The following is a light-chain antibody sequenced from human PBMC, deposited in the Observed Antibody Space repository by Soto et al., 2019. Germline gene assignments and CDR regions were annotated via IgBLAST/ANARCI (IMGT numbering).Light chain of an antibody. CDR1: SSDVGGYDY. CDR2: GVT. J-gene: IGLJ1*01. CDR3: CSYAGSNNFV. Sequence: QSALTQPRSVSGSPGQSVTISCTGTSSDVGGYDYVSWYQLHPGKAPKLMIYGVTKRPSGVPDRFSGSKSGNTASLTISGLQAEDEADYYCCSYAGSNNFVFGTGTKLTVL. V-gene: IGLV2-11*01.